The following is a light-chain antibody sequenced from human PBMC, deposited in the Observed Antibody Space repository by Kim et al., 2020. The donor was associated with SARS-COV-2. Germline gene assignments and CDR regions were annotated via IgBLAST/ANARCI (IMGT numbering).Light chain of an antibody. Sequence: QRVTTSCTGSRSKIGNTYEVHWYQQLPGTAPKLLIYVNSNRPSGVPDRFSGSKSGTSASLAITGLQAEDEADYYCQSYDSSLNGWVFGGGTQLTVL. J-gene: IGLJ3*02. CDR1: RSKIGNTYE. CDR3: QSYDSSLNGWV. V-gene: IGLV1-40*01. CDR2: VNS.